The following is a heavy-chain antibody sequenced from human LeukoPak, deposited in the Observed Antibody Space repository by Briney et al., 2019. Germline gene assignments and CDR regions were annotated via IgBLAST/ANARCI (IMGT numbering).Heavy chain of an antibody. D-gene: IGHD6-13*01. J-gene: IGHJ4*02. CDR3: ASSMPHSSSWYVGRY. CDR1: GYTFTSYY. V-gene: IGHV1-46*01. CDR2: INPSGGST. Sequence: ASVKVSCKASGYTFTSYYMHWVRQAPGQGLEWMGIINPSGGSTSYAQKFQGRVTMTRDTSTSAVYMELSSLRSEDTAVYYCASSMPHSSSWYVGRYWGQGTLVTVSS.